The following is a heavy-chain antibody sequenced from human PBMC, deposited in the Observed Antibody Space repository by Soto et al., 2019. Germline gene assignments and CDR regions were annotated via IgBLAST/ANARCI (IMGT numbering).Heavy chain of an antibody. CDR3: AKGGSLTGYFTYDY. J-gene: IGHJ4*02. V-gene: IGHV3-23*01. CDR2: ISASGDST. CDR1: GFTLSNHA. Sequence: EVQLLESGGGLVQPGGSLRLSCATSGFTLSNHAMNWVRQSPGKGLEWVSSISASGDSTYYPESVKGRFTVSRDNSENTLYLQIDSLRAEDTAVYYCAKGGSLTGYFTYDYWSQGALVTVSS. D-gene: IGHD3-9*01.